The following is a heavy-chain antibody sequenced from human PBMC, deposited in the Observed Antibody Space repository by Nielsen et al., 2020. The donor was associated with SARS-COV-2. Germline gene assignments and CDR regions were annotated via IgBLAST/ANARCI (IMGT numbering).Heavy chain of an antibody. J-gene: IGHJ3*02. V-gene: IGHV3-48*03. CDR1: GFPFSSYE. CDR2: IGGNGRNI. D-gene: IGHD2-21*02. Sequence: GESLKISCAASGFPFSSYEMSWVRQAPGKALEWLSYIGGNGRNIFYADSVKGRFTISRDNAENSLSLQMNSLRAEDTAVYYCARDCGGDCYINDAFDIWGQGTMVTVSS. CDR3: ARDCGGDCYINDAFDI.